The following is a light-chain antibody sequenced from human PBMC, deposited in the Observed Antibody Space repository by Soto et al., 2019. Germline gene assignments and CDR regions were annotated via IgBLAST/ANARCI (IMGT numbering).Light chain of an antibody. CDR2: EVS. CDR3: FSYTSSTAYV. J-gene: IGLJ1*01. V-gene: IGLV2-14*01. CDR1: SSDVGGYDY. Sequence: QSALTQPSAVSGSPGQSITISCTGTSSDVGGYDYVSWYQLHRGKAPKLMVYEVSNRPSGVSNRFSGSKSGNTASLTISGLQAEDDVYYYCFSYTSSTAYVFGTGTKVTVL.